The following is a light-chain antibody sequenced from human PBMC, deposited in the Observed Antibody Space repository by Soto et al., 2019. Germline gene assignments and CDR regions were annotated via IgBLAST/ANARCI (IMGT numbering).Light chain of an antibody. Sequence: QSVLTQPPSASGFPGQSVTISCTGTSSDVGYYDYVSWYQQHPGKAPKLVIYEVTKRPSGVPDRVSASKSGNTASLTVSGLRADDEADYYCSSYAGSNNFVFGSGTKLTVL. CDR3: SSYAGSNNFV. CDR1: SSDVGYYDY. V-gene: IGLV2-8*01. CDR2: EVT. J-gene: IGLJ1*01.